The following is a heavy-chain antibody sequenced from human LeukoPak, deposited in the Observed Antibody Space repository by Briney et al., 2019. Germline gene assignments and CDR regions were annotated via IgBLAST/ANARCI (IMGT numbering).Heavy chain of an antibody. Sequence: ASVKVSCKASGYTFTSYAMNWVRQAPGQGLEWMGWISAYNGNTNYAQKLQGRVTMTTDTSTSTAYMELRSLRSDDTAVYYCARDGSNDILTGIDYWGQGTLVTVSS. V-gene: IGHV1-18*01. J-gene: IGHJ4*02. CDR2: ISAYNGNT. D-gene: IGHD3-9*01. CDR3: ARDGSNDILTGIDY. CDR1: GYTFTSYA.